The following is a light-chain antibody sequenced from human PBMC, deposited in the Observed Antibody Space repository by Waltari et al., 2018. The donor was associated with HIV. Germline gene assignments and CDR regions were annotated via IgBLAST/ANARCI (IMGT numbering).Light chain of an antibody. V-gene: IGLV2-14*01. CDR1: SSDVGDYY. CDR2: EVT. J-gene: IGLJ3*02. Sequence: QSALTQPASVSGSPGQSISISCTGTSSDVGDYYVSWYQHHSGKAPTVIIYEVTNRPSGVAHRFSGSKSGNTASLTISGLLPEDEADYFCSSYISSATPEFGGGTRLTVL. CDR3: SSYISSATPE.